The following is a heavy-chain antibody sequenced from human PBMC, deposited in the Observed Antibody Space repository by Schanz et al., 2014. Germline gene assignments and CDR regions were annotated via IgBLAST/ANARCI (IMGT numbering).Heavy chain of an antibody. CDR1: GFTFTNLG. CDR2: INQDGSHK. J-gene: IGHJ3*02. CDR3: ARENLNWEAFDI. Sequence: VQLVESGGGVVQPGGSLRLSCAASGFTFTNLGMHWVRRAPGKGLEWVATINQDGSHKYYVDSVKGRFTISRDNAKNSLYLEMTSLRGEDTAVYYCARENLNWEAFDIWGQGTVVTVSS. D-gene: IGHD7-27*01. V-gene: IGHV3-7*03.